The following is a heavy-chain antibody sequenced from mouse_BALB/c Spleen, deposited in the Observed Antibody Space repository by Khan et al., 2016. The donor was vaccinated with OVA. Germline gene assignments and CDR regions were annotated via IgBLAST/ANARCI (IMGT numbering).Heavy chain of an antibody. CDR2: ISSGGDYT. D-gene: IGHD4-1*01. CDR1: GFTFSSYS. CDR3: ADHLTGSLAY. J-gene: IGHJ3*01. Sequence: EVQLVESGGDLVKPGGSLKLSCAASGFTFSSYSMYWVRQTPDKRLEWVASISSGGDYTYYPDSVKGRFTISRDNAKNTLYLQMSALKSEDTARYYCADHLTGSLAYWGQGTLVTVSA. V-gene: IGHV5-6*01.